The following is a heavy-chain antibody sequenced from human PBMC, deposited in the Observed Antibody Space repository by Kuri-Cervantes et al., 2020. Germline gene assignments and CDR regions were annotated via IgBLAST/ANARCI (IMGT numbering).Heavy chain of an antibody. J-gene: IGHJ6*03. CDR2: IGHSGST. D-gene: IGHD1/OR15-1a*01. Sequence: SETLSLTCAVYGGSFSGYYWSWIRQPPGKGLEWIGEIGHSGSTNYNPSLKSRVSVSIDTSKNQFSLKLTSVTAADTAVYYCATVPGTSLGFYYMDVWGQGTTVTVSS. V-gene: IGHV4-34*01. CDR3: ATVPGTSLGFYYMDV. CDR1: GGSFSGYY.